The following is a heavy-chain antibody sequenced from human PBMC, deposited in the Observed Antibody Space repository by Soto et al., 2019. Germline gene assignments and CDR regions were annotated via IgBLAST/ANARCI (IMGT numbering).Heavy chain of an antibody. Sequence: QVQLQESGPGLVKPSETLSLTCAVSGGSISGYYWSWIRQPPGKRLEWIGYIYYSGYTNYNPSLKXRVAFSVDGSKNQFSLELRSVTASDTAVYYCARDSVGSGYDWGQGTLVTVSS. V-gene: IGHV4-59*01. CDR2: IYYSGYT. CDR1: GGSISGYY. CDR3: ARDSVGSGYD. D-gene: IGHD5-12*01. J-gene: IGHJ4*02.